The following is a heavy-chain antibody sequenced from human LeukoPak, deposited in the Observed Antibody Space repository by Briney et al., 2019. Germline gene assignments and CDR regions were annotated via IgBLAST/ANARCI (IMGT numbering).Heavy chain of an antibody. CDR2: IYPGDSDT. Sequence: GESLKISCKGSGYSFTNYWIGWVRQMPGKGLEWMGIIYPGDSDTRYSPSFQGQVTISADKSISTAYLQWSSLKASDTAMYFCARPPQQGRIADAMDVWGQGTTVTVSS. J-gene: IGHJ6*02. V-gene: IGHV5-51*01. CDR1: GYSFTNYW. D-gene: IGHD6-13*01. CDR3: ARPPQQGRIADAMDV.